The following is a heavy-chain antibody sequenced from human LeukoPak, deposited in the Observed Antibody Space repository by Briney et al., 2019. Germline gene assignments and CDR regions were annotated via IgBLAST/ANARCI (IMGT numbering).Heavy chain of an antibody. Sequence: GASVTVSFKASGGTFSSYAISWVRQAPGQGLEWMGWINPNSGGTNYAQKFQGRVTMTRDTSISTAYMELSRLRSDDTAVYYCARGYRAMYYYDSSGYYEDYWGQGTLVTVSS. CDR1: GGTFSSYA. V-gene: IGHV1-2*02. D-gene: IGHD3-22*01. J-gene: IGHJ4*02. CDR3: ARGYRAMYYYDSSGYYEDY. CDR2: INPNSGGT.